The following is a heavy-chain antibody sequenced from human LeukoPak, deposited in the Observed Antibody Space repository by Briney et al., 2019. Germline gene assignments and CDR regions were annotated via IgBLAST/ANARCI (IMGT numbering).Heavy chain of an antibody. CDR2: ISWNGGAT. CDR1: GFTFNDYA. D-gene: IGHD3-10*01. J-gene: IGHJ5*02. V-gene: IGHV3-20*04. Sequence: GGSLRLSCAASGFTFNDYAMGWVRHPPGKGLEWVSGISWNGGATAYTDSVKGRFTISRDNGKNSLYLQMNSLRVEDTALYYCAGGYGSGSYSAWGQGTLVTVSS. CDR3: AGGYGSGSYSA.